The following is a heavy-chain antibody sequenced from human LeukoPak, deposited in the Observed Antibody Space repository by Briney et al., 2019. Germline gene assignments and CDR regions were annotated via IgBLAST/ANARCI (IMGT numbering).Heavy chain of an antibody. V-gene: IGHV3-30*18. D-gene: IGHD3-10*01. Sequence: GGSLRLSCRASGFSFNSYAMHWVRQAPGKGLEWLAFILHDGSKAYHADSINGRFTISRDNSNNTLFLQMSSLITEDTGVYYCAKDRYGSGNNWLDPWGQGTLVTVSS. J-gene: IGHJ5*02. CDR2: ILHDGSKA. CDR1: GFSFNSYA. CDR3: AKDRYGSGNNWLDP.